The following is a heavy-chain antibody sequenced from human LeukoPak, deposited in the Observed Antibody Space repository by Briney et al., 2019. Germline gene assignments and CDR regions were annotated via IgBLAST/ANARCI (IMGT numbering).Heavy chain of an antibody. CDR3: AREGYGESN. CDR2: IKQDGSEK. V-gene: IGHV3-7*01. J-gene: IGHJ4*02. CDR1: GFTFSSNW. Sequence: WSLRLSCAASGFTFSSNWTSWVRQAPGKGREGVANIKQDGSEKYYVDSVKGRFTISRDNAKNSLYLQMNSLRAEDTAVYYCAREGYGESNWGQGTLVTVSS. D-gene: IGHD4-17*01.